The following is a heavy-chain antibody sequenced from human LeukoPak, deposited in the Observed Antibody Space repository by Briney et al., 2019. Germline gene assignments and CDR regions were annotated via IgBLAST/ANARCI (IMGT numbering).Heavy chain of an antibody. CDR2: IFYTGNT. J-gene: IGHJ5*02. V-gene: IGHV4-39*01. CDR3: ARQSSGYYYGWFDP. Sequence: SETLSPTCTVSGGSILDSTYYWAWIRQPPGKGLEWIATIFYTGNTHYNPSLKSRVTMSVDTVKNQFSLNLNSVTAADTAVYCARQSSGYYYGWFDPWGQGTLVTVSS. CDR1: GGSILDSTYY. D-gene: IGHD3-22*01.